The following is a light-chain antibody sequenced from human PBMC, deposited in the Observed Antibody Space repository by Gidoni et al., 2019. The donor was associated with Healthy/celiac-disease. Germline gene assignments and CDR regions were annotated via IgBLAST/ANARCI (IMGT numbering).Light chain of an antibody. CDR1: QSVGSY. J-gene: IGKJ4*01. V-gene: IGKV3-11*01. Sequence: ESVLTQSPATLSLSTGERDTLSCRASQSVGSYLAWYQQKPGQAPRLLIFDASNRATGIPAMFSGSGSGTAFTLTISRLEPEDFAVYYCQPRKEWPLTFGGGTEVEIK. CDR3: QPRKEWPLT. CDR2: DAS.